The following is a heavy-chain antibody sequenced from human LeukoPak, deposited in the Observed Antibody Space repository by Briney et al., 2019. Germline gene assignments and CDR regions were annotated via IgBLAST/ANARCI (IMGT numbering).Heavy chain of an antibody. V-gene: IGHV1-18*01. Sequence: ASVKVSCKASGYTFNSYGISWVRQAPGQGLEWMGWISGYNGNTNYGQKFQGRVTMTRDTSTSTAYMEVRSLRPDDTAVYYCARVRDYCTSTSCPTAYYGMDVWGQGTTVTVSS. CDR2: ISGYNGNT. D-gene: IGHD2-2*01. CDR3: ARVRDYCTSTSCPTAYYGMDV. CDR1: GYTFNSYG. J-gene: IGHJ6*01.